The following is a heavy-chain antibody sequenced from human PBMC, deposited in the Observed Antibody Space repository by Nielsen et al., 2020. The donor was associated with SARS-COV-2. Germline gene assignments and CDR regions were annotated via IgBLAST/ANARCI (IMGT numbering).Heavy chain of an antibody. Sequence: ASVKVSCKASGYTFTSYAMNWVRQAPGQGLEWMGWINTNTGNPTYAQGFTGRFVFSLDTSVSTAYLQICSLKAEDTAVYYCARDGVAATPRNWFDPWGQGTLVTVSS. V-gene: IGHV7-4-1*01. CDR2: INTNTGNP. J-gene: IGHJ5*02. D-gene: IGHD2-15*01. CDR1: GYTFTSYA. CDR3: ARDGVAATPRNWFDP.